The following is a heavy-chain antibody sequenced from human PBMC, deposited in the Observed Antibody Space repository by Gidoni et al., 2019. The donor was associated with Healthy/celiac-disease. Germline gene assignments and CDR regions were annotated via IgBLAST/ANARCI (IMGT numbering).Heavy chain of an antibody. CDR3: ARLLVPAAISFSEYWYFDL. D-gene: IGHD2-2*01. J-gene: IGHJ2*01. V-gene: IGHV5-51*07. CDR1: GYSFTNYW. Sequence: VQLVQSGAEVKKPGESLQISCKGSGYSFTNYWIGWVHQMPGKGLEWMGIISPGDSETRYSPSFQGQVTISADKSISTAYLQWSSLKASDTAMYYCARLLVPAAISFSEYWYFDLWGRGTLVTVSS. CDR2: ISPGDSET.